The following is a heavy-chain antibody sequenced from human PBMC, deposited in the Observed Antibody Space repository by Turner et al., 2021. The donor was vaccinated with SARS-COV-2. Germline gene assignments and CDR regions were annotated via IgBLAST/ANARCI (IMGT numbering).Heavy chain of an antibody. J-gene: IGHJ4*02. V-gene: IGHV3-30*18. CDR2: ISYDGSNK. CDR3: AKVGLGSYGPFDY. Sequence: QVQLVESGGGVVQPGGSLRLPCAASGFTFSSYGMHWVRQAPGKGLEWVAVISYDGSNKYYADSVKGRFTISRDNSKNTLYLQMNSLRAEDTAVYYCAKVGLGSYGPFDYWGQGTLVTVSS. CDR1: GFTFSSYG. D-gene: IGHD5-18*01.